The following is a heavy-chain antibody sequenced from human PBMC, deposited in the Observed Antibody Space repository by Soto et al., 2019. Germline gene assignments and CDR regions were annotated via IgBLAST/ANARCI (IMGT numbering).Heavy chain of an antibody. CDR2: IYYSGST. V-gene: IGHV4-59*08. J-gene: IGHJ3*02. CDR3: ARRYSSAFDI. Sequence: SETLSLTCTVSGGSIGSYCWSWIRQPPGKGLEWIGYIYYSGSTNYNPSLKSRVTISVDTSKNQFSPKLSSVTAADTAVYYCARRYSSAFDIWGQGTMVTVSS. D-gene: IGHD6-13*01. CDR1: GGSIGSYC.